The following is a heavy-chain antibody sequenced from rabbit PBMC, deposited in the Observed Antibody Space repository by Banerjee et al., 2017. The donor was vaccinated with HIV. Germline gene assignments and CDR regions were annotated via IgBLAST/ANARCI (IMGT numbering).Heavy chain of an antibody. CDR3: ATNYYTGDFNL. D-gene: IGHD4-1*01. J-gene: IGHJ4*01. V-gene: IGHV1S45*01. CDR1: GFSFSSSYY. CDR2: IYTGSANT. Sequence: QEQLEESGGGLVKPGASLTLTCKASGFSFSSSYYICWVRQTPGKGLEWIGCIYTGSANTYYASWAKGRFTISKTSSTTVTLQMTSLTAADTATYFCATNYYTGDFNLWGPGTLVTVS.